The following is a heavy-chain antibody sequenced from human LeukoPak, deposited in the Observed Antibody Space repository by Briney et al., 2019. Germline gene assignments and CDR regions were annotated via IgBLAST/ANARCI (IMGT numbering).Heavy chain of an antibody. J-gene: IGHJ4*02. CDR2: MNSNSGNT. CDR1: GYTFTSYD. D-gene: IGHD3-9*01. CDR3: ARRPSKYYDILTGYYRSEFDY. V-gene: IGHV1-8*02. Sequence: ASVKVSCKASGYTFTSYDINWVRQATGQGLEWMGWMNSNSGNTGYAQKFQGRVTMTRNTSISTAYMELSSLRSEDTAVYYCARRPSKYYDILTGYYRSEFDYWGQGTLVTVSS.